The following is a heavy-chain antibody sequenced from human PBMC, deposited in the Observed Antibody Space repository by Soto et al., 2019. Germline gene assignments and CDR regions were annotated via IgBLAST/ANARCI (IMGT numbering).Heavy chain of an antibody. D-gene: IGHD3-22*01. CDR3: AKYQPMTQPRPYFDY. V-gene: IGHV3-23*01. CDR1: GFTFSSYA. CDR2: ISGSGVST. Sequence: GGSLRLSCAASGFTFSSYAMSWVRQAPGKGLEWVSAISGSGVSTYYADSVKGRFTISRDNSRNTLYLQMNSLRAEDTAIYYCAKYQPMTQPRPYFDYWGQGTLVTVSS. J-gene: IGHJ4*02.